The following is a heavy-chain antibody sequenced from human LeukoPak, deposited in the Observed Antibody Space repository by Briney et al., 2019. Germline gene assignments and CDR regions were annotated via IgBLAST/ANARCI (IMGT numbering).Heavy chain of an antibody. V-gene: IGHV4-59*10. CDR1: GGSFSGYY. J-gene: IGHJ2*01. CDR2: IYTSGST. CDR3: ARGPPRSWYFDL. Sequence: SETLSLTCAVYGGSFSGYYWSWIRQPAGKGLEWIGRIYTSGSTNYNPSLKSRVTMSVDTSKNQFSLKLSSVTAADTAVYYCARGPPRSWYFDLWGRGTLVTVSS.